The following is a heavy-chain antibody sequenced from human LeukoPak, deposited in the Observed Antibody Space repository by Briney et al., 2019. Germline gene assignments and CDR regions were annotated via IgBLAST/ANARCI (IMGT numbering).Heavy chain of an antibody. CDR1: GFTFSSYA. CDR3: VKGGRRIAAAALDY. J-gene: IGHJ4*02. V-gene: IGHV3-64D*06. D-gene: IGHD6-13*01. Sequence: GGSLRLSCSASGFTFSSYAMHWVRQAPGKGLEYVSAISSNGGSTYYADSVKGRFTISRDNSKNTLYLQMSSLRAEDTTVYYCVKGGRRIAAAALDYWGQGTLVTVSS. CDR2: ISSNGGST.